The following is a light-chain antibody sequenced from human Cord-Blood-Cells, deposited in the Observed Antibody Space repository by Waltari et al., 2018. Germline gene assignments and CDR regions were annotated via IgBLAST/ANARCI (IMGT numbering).Light chain of an antibody. V-gene: IGLV2-14*01. CDR2: DVS. CDR3: SSYTSSSTLV. Sequence: QSALTQPASVFGSPGQSITISCTGTSSDVGGFNYVSWYQQHPGKPPKLMFYDVSNRPSGVSNPFSGSKSGNTASQTISGLQTEDEADYYCSSYTSSSTLVFGTGTKVTVL. J-gene: IGLJ1*01. CDR1: SSDVGGFNY.